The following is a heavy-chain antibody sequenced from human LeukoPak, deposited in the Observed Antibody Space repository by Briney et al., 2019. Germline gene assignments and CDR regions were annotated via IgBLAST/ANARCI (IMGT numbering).Heavy chain of an antibody. CDR1: GYTFTGYY. Sequence: GASVKVSCKASGYTFTGYYIHWVRQASGQGLEWMGWINPNSGDTNYTQKFQGRVTMTRDTSISTAYMELSRLRSDDTAVYYCAFYYFDFWGQGALVTVSS. V-gene: IGHV1-2*02. J-gene: IGHJ4*02. CDR3: AFYYFDF. CDR2: INPNSGDT.